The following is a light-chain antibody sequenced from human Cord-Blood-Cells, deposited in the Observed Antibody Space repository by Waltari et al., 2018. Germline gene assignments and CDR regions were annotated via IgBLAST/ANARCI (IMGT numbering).Light chain of an antibody. CDR3: QQSYSTLRT. CDR1: QSISSY. Sequence: DIQMTQSPSSLSESVGDRVTITCRASQSISSYLNWYQQKPGKAPKLLIYAASSLQSGVPSRFSGSGSGTDFTLTISSLQPEDFATYYCQQSYSTLRTFGQGTKVEIK. CDR2: AAS. V-gene: IGKV1-39*01. J-gene: IGKJ1*01.